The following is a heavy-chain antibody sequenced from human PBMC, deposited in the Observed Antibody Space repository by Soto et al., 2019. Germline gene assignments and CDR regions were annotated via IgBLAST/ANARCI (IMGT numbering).Heavy chain of an antibody. J-gene: IGHJ6*02. D-gene: IGHD2-21*02. V-gene: IGHV1-69*06. CDR1: GGTFSSYA. CDR3: ASACGGDCYRPSYYYYGMDV. CDR2: IIPIFGTA. Sequence: SVKVSCKASGGTFSSYAISWVRQAPGQGLEWMGGIIPIFGTANYAQKFQGRVTITADKSTSTAYMELSSLRSEDTAVYYCASACGGDCYRPSYYYYGMDVWGQGTTVTVSS.